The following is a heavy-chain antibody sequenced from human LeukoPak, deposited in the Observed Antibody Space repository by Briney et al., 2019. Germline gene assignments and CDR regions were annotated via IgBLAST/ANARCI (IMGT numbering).Heavy chain of an antibody. V-gene: IGHV4-59*01. Sequence: SETLSLTCSVSGGSISSYFWSWILQPPGKGLEWIGYVYFTGTTNYNPSLKSRVTISIDKSRKQLSLKLNSVTTADTAVYYCARTSASYYYYMDVWGNGTTVTISS. CDR3: ARTSASYYYYMDV. D-gene: IGHD3-3*01. J-gene: IGHJ6*03. CDR1: GGSISSYF. CDR2: VYFTGTT.